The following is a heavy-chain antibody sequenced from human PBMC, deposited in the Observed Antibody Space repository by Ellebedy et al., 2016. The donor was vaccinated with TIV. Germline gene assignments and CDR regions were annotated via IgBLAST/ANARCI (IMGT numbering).Heavy chain of an antibody. V-gene: IGHV4-39*01. J-gene: IGHJ4*02. CDR1: GDSVTSISYY. D-gene: IGHD3-10*01. CDR3: ATSRLRFGELLFDD. Sequence: MPSETLSLTCLVSGDSVTSISYYWNWLRQPPGEPLEWIGSVYYTWSTSYTPSLESRVTMSIDVSQNQVSLKVTSVTATDRAVYYCATSRLRFGELLFDDWGQGTQVTVS. CDR2: VYYTWST.